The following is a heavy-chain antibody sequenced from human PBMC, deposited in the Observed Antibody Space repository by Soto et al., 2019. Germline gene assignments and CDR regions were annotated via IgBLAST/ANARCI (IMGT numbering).Heavy chain of an antibody. D-gene: IGHD3-3*01. V-gene: IGHV3-49*04. CDR1: GFTFGDYA. Sequence: EVQLVESGGGLVQPGRSLRLSCTASGFTFGDYAMSWVRQAPGKGLEWVGFIRSKAYGGTTEYAAYVKGRFTISRDDSKSIAYLQMNSLKTEDTAVYYCTRDRGRLRFLEWLTRDHDFDYWGQGTLVTVSS. J-gene: IGHJ4*02. CDR3: TRDRGRLRFLEWLTRDHDFDY. CDR2: IRSKAYGGTT.